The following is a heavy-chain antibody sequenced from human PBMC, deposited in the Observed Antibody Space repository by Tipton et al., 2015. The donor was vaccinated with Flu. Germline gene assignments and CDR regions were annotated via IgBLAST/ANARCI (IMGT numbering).Heavy chain of an antibody. CDR2: IIPILGIA. CDR1: GGTFSSYA. V-gene: IGHV1-69*01. J-gene: IGHJ4*02. D-gene: IGHD3-10*01. CDR3: ARVSQGFGGFVYYFDY. Sequence: QVQLVQSGAEVKKPGSSVKVSYKASGGTFSSYAISWVRQAPGQGLEWLGGIIPILGIANYAQKLQGRVTITADESTSTAYMELSSLRSEDTAVYYCARVSQGFGGFVYYFDYWGQGTLVTVSS.